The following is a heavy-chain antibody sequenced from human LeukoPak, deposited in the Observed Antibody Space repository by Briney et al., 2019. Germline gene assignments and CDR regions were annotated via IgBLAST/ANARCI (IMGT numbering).Heavy chain of an antibody. D-gene: IGHD3-10*01. CDR3: GKEEFGELVIGY. J-gene: IGHJ4*02. Sequence: GGSLRLSCAASGFTFSDYAMTWVRQAPGKGLEWVSGISDSGRKTYYADSVQGRFTISRDNSKNSLFLQMNSLRAEDTAVYYCGKEEFGELVIGYWGQGSLVTVTS. V-gene: IGHV3-23*01. CDR2: ISDSGRKT. CDR1: GFTFSDYA.